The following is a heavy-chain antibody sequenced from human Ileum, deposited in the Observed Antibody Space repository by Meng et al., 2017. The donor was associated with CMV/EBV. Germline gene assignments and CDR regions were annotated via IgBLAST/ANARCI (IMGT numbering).Heavy chain of an antibody. CDR1: GYNFTTYG. Sequence: VQLVQYGGEVKKPGASVKASWKASGYNFTTYGIGWIRQAPGQGLEWMGRISGYNGRTDYAQKFQGRVTLTTDTSTNTVYMDLRSLRSDDTAVYYCARDLESTGEHPSFDSWGQGTLVTVSS. CDR3: ARDLESTGEHPSFDS. CDR2: ISGYNGRT. V-gene: IGHV1-18*01. D-gene: IGHD3-16*01. J-gene: IGHJ4*02.